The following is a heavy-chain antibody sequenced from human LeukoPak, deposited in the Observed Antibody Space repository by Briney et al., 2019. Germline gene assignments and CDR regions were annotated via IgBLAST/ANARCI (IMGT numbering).Heavy chain of an antibody. CDR1: GFTFSSYA. CDR2: ISGSGGST. CDR3: AKDMTLWYYYDSSVLDY. D-gene: IGHD3-22*01. V-gene: IGHV3-23*01. Sequence: GGSLRLSCAASGFTFSSYAMSWVRQAPGKGLEWVSAISGSGGSTYYADSVKGRFTISRDNSKNTLYLQMNSLRAEDTAVYYCAKDMTLWYYYDSSVLDYWSQGTLVTVSS. J-gene: IGHJ4*02.